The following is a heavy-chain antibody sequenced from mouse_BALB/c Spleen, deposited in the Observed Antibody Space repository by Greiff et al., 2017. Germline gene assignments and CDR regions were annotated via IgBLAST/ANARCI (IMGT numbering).Heavy chain of an antibody. J-gene: IGHJ3*01. V-gene: IGHV3-2*02. D-gene: IGHD1-1*01. CDR3: ARHYGSSYSAWFAY. CDR1: GYSITSDYA. Sequence: EVQLQESGPGLVKPSQSLSLTCTVTGYSITSDYAWNWIRQFPGNKLEWMGYISYSGSTSYNPSLKSRISITRDTSKNQFFLQLNSVTTEDTATYYCARHYGSSYSAWFAYWGQGTLVTVSA. CDR2: ISYSGST.